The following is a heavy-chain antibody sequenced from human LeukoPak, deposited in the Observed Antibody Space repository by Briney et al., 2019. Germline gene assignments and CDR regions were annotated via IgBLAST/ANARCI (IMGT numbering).Heavy chain of an antibody. J-gene: IGHJ4*02. CDR3: AREITYSLSSGWYGGYFDY. CDR2: IKQDGSEK. Sequence: GGSLRLSCAASGFTFSSYWMSWVRQAPGKGLEWVANIKQDGSEKYYVDSVKGRFTISRDNAKNSLYLQMNSLRAEDTAVYYCAREITYSLSSGWYGGYFDYWGQGTLVTVPS. V-gene: IGHV3-7*01. D-gene: IGHD6-19*01. CDR1: GFTFSSYW.